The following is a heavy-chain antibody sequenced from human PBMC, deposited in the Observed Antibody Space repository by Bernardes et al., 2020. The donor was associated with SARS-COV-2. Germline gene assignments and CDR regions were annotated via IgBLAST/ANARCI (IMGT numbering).Heavy chain of an antibody. V-gene: IGHV3-74*01. J-gene: IGHJ4*02. Sequence: GGSLRLSCAASGFTFDRSMMHWVRQVPGTGLVWVSRIHRDARTTNYADYVKGRFTISRDNAKNTLYLQMTSLRVEDTAMYYCVKEGRDDYNPYFDHWGQGALVTVSS. CDR3: VKEGRDDYNPYFDH. CDR2: IHRDARTT. D-gene: IGHD4-4*01. CDR1: GFTFDRSM.